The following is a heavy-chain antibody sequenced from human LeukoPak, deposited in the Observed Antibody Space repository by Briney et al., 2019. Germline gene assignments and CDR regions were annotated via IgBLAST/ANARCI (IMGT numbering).Heavy chain of an antibody. D-gene: IGHD3-3*01. V-gene: IGHV4-34*01. CDR3: ARGGFWCGYYTGRDYNWFDP. J-gene: IGHJ5*02. CDR1: GRSFSGYY. Sequence: SETLSLTCAVYGRSFSGYYWSWIRQPPGKGLEWIGEINHSGSTNYNPSLRSRVTISVDTSKNQFSLTLSSVTAADTAVYYCARGGFWCGYYTGRDYNWFDPWGQGTLVTVSS. CDR2: INHSGST.